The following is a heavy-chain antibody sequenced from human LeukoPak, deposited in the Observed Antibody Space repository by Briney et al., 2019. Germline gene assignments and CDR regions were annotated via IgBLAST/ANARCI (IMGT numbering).Heavy chain of an antibody. CDR3: AKPVRGVITLDY. CDR2: ISYDGSIE. J-gene: IGHJ4*02. CDR1: GFTFSTFA. Sequence: GGSLRLSCAASGFTFSTFAMHWVRQAPGKGLEWVAVISYDGSIEYYGDSVKGRFTISRDNSKNTLYLQMNSLRAEDTAVYYCAKPVRGVITLDYWGQGTLVTVSS. V-gene: IGHV3-30*18. D-gene: IGHD3-10*01.